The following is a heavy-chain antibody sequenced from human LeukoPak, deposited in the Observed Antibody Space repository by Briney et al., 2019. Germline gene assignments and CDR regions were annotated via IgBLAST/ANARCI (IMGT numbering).Heavy chain of an antibody. CDR2: IYYSGNT. V-gene: IGHV4-39*01. Sequence: SETLSLTCTVSGGSISSSSYYWGWIRQPPGKGLEWIGSIYYSGNTYYNPSLKSRVTISVDTSKNQFSLNLSSVTVADTAVYYCARGGWYPEPFQHWGQGALVTVSS. D-gene: IGHD6-19*01. CDR1: GGSISSSSYY. CDR3: ARGGWYPEPFQH. J-gene: IGHJ1*01.